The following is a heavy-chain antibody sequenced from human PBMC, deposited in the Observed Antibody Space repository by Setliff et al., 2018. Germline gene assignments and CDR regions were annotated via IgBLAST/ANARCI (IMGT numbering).Heavy chain of an antibody. V-gene: IGHV4-39*01. CDR1: GGSISSISYY. J-gene: IGHJ4*02. D-gene: IGHD2-2*01. CDR2: VYDSGTT. CDR3: ASCRYQVPYDY. Sequence: SETLSLTCTVPGGSISSISYYWGWLRQPTGKGLEWIGTVYDSGTTYYNPSLKSRVTIFVDTSKNQFSLNLNSVTAADTGVYYCASCRYQVPYDYWGQG.